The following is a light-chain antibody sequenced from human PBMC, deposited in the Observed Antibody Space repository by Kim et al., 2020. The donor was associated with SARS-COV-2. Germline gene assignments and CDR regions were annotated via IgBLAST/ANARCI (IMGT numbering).Light chain of an antibody. V-gene: IGKV1-39*01. CDR1: QSISSY. Sequence: DIQMTQSPSSLSASIGDRVTITCRASQSISSYLNWYQHKPGKAPRLLIFAASNLQNGVTSRFSGSGSGTYFTLTISNLQPEDFATYFCQESYSAPMYTFGQGTRLEI. CDR2: AAS. CDR3: QESYSAPMYT. J-gene: IGKJ2*01.